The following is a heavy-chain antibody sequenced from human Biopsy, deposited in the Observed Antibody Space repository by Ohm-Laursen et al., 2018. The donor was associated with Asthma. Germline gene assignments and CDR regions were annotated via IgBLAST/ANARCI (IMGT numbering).Heavy chain of an antibody. CDR3: ARGDSSNWSHYYFDC. V-gene: IGHV3-53*01. CDR2: IYSGGTS. J-gene: IGHJ4*02. D-gene: IGHD3-22*01. Sequence: SLRLSCAASGFAVSRDYMFWVRQAPGKGPEWVSVIYSGGTSHTADSVRGRFTISRDYSKNTLYLQMHSLRAEDTAVYYCARGDSSNWSHYYFDCWGQGTLVTVSS. CDR1: GFAVSRDY.